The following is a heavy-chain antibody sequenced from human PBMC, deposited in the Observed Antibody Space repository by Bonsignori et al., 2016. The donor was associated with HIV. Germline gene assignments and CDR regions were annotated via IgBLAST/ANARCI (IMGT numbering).Heavy chain of an antibody. V-gene: IGHV4-34*01. Sequence: WIRQPPGKGLEWIGEINHSGSTNYNPSLKSRVTISVDTSKNQFSLKLSSVTAADTAVYYCARGLVGYCSSTSCGGRAEYFQHWGQGTLVTVSS. D-gene: IGHD2-2*01. J-gene: IGHJ1*01. CDR2: INHSGST. CDR3: ARGLVGYCSSTSCGGRAEYFQH.